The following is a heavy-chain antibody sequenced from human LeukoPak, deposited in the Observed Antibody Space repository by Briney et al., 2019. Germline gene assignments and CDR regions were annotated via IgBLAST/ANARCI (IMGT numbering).Heavy chain of an antibody. D-gene: IGHD3/OR15-3a*01. CDR3: AKAAGKENGYDFFFQH. Sequence: GGSLRLSCAASGFNFNNYDMHWVRKAPGKGLEWVAVISIDGKKSYYADSVKGRFTISRDNSKSTLFLQMNSLRAEDTAVYFCAKAAGKENGYDFFFQHWGQGTLVTVSS. CDR1: GFNFNNYD. J-gene: IGHJ1*01. CDR2: ISIDGKKS. V-gene: IGHV3-30*18.